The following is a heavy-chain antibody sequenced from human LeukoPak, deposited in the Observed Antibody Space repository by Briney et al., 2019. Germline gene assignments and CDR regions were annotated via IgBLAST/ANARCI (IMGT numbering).Heavy chain of an antibody. Sequence: QSGGSLRLSCAASGFTFSGYAMSWVRQAPGKGLEWVSAISGNGGSTYYADSVKGRFTISRDISKNTLYLQMNSLRAEDTAVYYCAKAGLGYSYGSSLYYFDYWGQGTLVTVSS. CDR2: ISGNGGST. J-gene: IGHJ4*02. CDR3: AKAGLGYSYGSSLYYFDY. V-gene: IGHV3-23*01. CDR1: GFTFSGYA. D-gene: IGHD5-18*01.